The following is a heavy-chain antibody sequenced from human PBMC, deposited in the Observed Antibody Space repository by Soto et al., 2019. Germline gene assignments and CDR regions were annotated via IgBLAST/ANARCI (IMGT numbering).Heavy chain of an antibody. CDR1: RDTFTSYD. V-gene: IGHV1-8*01. D-gene: IGHD3-10*01. CDR2: MNPSNGNT. CDR3: ARFDYGSGDGWFDP. J-gene: IGHJ5*02. Sequence: GASVKVSCKASRDTFTSYDIYWVRQTTGRGLEWIGWMNPSNGNTGYAQKFQGRVAMTRDTSINTAYMELSSLRSEDTALYYCARFDYGSGDGWFDPWGQGTLVTVSS.